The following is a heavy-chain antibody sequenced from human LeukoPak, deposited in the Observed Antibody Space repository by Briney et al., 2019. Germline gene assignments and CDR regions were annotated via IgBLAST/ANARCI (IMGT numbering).Heavy chain of an antibody. CDR1: GGSISNGDYS. V-gene: IGHV4-30-2*01. CDR3: ARVRSPWDAFDI. D-gene: IGHD1-26*01. Sequence: SQTLSLTCAVSGGSISNGDYSWSWIRQPPGKGLEWIGYIYHGGTSYYNPSLKSRVTISVDKSRNQFSLQLRSVTAADTAVYYCARVRSPWDAFDIWGQGTMVTVSS. CDR2: IYHGGTS. J-gene: IGHJ3*02.